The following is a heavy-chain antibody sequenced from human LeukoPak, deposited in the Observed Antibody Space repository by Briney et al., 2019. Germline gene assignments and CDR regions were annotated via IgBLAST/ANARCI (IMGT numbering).Heavy chain of an antibody. V-gene: IGHV4-59*01. J-gene: IGHJ4*02. D-gene: IGHD3-22*01. CDR1: GGSISTYY. Sequence: SETLSLTCTVSGGSISTYYWSWIRQPPGRALEWIGYIYHGGSTNYNPSLKSRVIISVDTSKNQFSLKLSSVTAADTAVYYCAKVPPAPYSGYYYWLFDYWGQGTLVTVSS. CDR3: AKVPPAPYSGYYYWLFDY. CDR2: IYHGGST.